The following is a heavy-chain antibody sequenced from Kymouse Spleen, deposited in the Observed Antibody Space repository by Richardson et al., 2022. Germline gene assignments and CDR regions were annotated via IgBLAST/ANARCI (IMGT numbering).Heavy chain of an antibody. D-gene: IGHD4-23*01. CDR2: INHSGST. CDR1: GGSFSGYY. CDR3: ARGHDYGGPHYYYGMDV. J-gene: IGHJ6*02. V-gene: IGHV4-34*01. Sequence: QVQLQQWGAGLLKPSETLSLTCAVYGGSFSGYYWSWIRQPPGKGLEWIGEINHSGSTNYNPSLKSRVTISVDTSKNQFSLKLSSVTAADTAVYYCARGHDYGGPHYYYGMDVWGQGTTVTVSS.